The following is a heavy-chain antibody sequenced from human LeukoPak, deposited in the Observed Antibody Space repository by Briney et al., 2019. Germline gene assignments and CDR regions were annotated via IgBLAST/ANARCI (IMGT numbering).Heavy chain of an antibody. CDR3: ARDSVYATNWFDP. V-gene: IGHV4-59*01. CDR2: IYYSGST. J-gene: IGHJ5*02. D-gene: IGHD2-8*01. Sequence: SETLSLTCTVSGGSISSYYWSWIRQPPGKGLEWIGYIYYSGSTNYNPSLKSRLTMSLDASKNQFSLRLRSVTAADTAVYYCARDSVYATNWFDPWGQGTLVTVSS. CDR1: GGSISSYY.